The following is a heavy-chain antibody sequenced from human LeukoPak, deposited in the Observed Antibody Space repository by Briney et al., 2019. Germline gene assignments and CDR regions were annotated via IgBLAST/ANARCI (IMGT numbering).Heavy chain of an antibody. CDR2: IDRDGNVK. V-gene: IGHV3-7*01. D-gene: IGHD6-13*01. J-gene: IGHJ4*02. CDR3: ARDPGSSSFDY. Sequence: GGSLRLSCAASGFTFRSYWMTWVRQTPGKGLEFVANIDRDGNVKDYVGSVKGRFTISRDNAKNSLYLQMNSLRVDDTAMYYCARDPGSSSFDYWGQGSLVTVSS. CDR1: GFTFRSYW.